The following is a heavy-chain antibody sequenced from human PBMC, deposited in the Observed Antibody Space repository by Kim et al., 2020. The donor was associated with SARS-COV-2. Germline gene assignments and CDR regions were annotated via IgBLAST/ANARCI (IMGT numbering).Heavy chain of an antibody. CDR1: GFTFSSYG. V-gene: IGHV3-30*18. CDR2: ISYDGSNK. CDR3: AKDNMITFGGVIETIDY. J-gene: IGHJ4*02. Sequence: GGSLRLSCAASGFTFSSYGMHWVRQAPGKGLEWVAVISYDGSNKYYADSVKGRFTISRDNSKNTLYLQMNSLRAEDTAVYYCAKDNMITFGGVIETIDYWGQGTLVTVSS. D-gene: IGHD3-16*02.